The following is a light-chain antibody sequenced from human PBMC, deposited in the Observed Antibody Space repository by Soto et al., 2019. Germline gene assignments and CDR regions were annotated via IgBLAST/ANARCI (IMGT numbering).Light chain of an antibody. CDR2: EAY. V-gene: IGLV2-23*01. Sequence: QSALTQPASVSGSPGQSITISCTGTSTDVGSHKLVSWYQQYPGNAPKLIIFEAYKRPSWVSTRFYGSKSGSTASLTISGLQAEDEADYDCGSKAVGSTYVCGTGTKVTV. CDR3: GSKAVGSTYV. CDR1: STDVGSHKL. J-gene: IGLJ1*01.